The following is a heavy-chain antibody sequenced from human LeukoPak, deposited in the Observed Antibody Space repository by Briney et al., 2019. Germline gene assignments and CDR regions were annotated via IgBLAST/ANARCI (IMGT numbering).Heavy chain of an antibody. CDR2: IIPILGTA. V-gene: IGHV1-69*04. Sequence: SVNVSCKASGGTFSSYAISWVRQAPGQGLEWMGRIIPILGTANYAQKFQGRVTITADKSTSTAYMELSSLRSEDTAVYYCARDNLSSGYVGGTFDYWGQGTLVTVSS. CDR3: ARDNLSSGYVGGTFDY. CDR1: GGTFSSYA. J-gene: IGHJ4*02. D-gene: IGHD6-19*01.